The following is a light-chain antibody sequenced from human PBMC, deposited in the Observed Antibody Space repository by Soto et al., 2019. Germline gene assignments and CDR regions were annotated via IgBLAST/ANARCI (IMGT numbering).Light chain of an antibody. V-gene: IGKV1-39*01. Sequence: DIVMTQSPSSLSASVGDRVTITCRASQSISSYLNWYQQKPGTAPKLLIYAASTLQSGVPSRFRGSGSGTDFTLTISSLQPEDSATYYCQHLNSYPRTFGHGTKVDI. J-gene: IGKJ1*01. CDR1: QSISSY. CDR2: AAS. CDR3: QHLNSYPRT.